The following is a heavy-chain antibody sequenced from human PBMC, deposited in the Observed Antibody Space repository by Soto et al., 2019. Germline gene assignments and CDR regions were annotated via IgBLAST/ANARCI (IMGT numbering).Heavy chain of an antibody. CDR1: GGTFSSYT. V-gene: IGHV1-69*02. D-gene: IGHD3-10*01. CDR2: IIPILGIA. J-gene: IGHJ4*02. Sequence: GASVKVSCKASGGTFSSYTISWVRQAPGQGLEWMGRIIPILGIANYAQKFQGRVTITADKSTSTAYMELSSLRSEDTAVYYCARSTIPYGEDYWGQGTLVTVSS. CDR3: ARSTIPYGEDY.